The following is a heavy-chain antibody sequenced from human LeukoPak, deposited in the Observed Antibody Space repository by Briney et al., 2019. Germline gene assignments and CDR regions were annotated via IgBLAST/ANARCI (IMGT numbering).Heavy chain of an antibody. V-gene: IGHV1-69*13. J-gene: IGHJ4*02. Sequence: SVKVSCKASGGTFSSYAISWVRQAPGQGLEWMGGIIPIFGTANYAQEFQGRVTITADESTSTAYMELSSLRSEDTAVYYCARDQRGSASFDYWGQGTLVTVSS. D-gene: IGHD3-10*01. CDR1: GGTFSSYA. CDR2: IIPIFGTA. CDR3: ARDQRGSASFDY.